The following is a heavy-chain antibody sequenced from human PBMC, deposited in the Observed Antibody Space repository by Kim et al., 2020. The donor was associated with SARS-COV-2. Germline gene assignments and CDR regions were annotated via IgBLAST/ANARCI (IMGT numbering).Heavy chain of an antibody. CDR1: GYSFTSYW. CDR2: IYPGDSDT. Sequence: GESLKISCKGSGYSFTSYWIGWVRQMPGKGLEWMGIIYPGDSDTRYSPSFQGQVTISADKSISTAYLQWSSLKASDTAMYYCARHLIAAAGIHHRDYYYYMDVWGKGTTVTVSS. J-gene: IGHJ6*03. V-gene: IGHV5-51*01. D-gene: IGHD6-13*01. CDR3: ARHLIAAAGIHHRDYYYYMDV.